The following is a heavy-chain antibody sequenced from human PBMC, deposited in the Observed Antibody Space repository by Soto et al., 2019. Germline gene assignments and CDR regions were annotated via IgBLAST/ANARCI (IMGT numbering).Heavy chain of an antibody. V-gene: IGHV4-61*01. D-gene: IGHD2-2*02. J-gene: IGHJ6*02. Sequence: XGTLSLTGTVSGGSVSSATDYWSWIRQPPGKRLEWIGFIYSSGSTNYNPSLKSRVTMSVDTSKNQFSLKLRSVIVADTAVYHCARFVRSCSGTTCYTRADVWGQGTTVTVSS. CDR3: ARFVRSCSGTTCYTRADV. CDR1: GGSVSSATDY. CDR2: IYSSGST.